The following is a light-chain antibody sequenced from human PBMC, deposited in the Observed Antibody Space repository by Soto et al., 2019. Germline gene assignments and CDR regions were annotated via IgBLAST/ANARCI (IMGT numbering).Light chain of an antibody. CDR1: SSDVGGYSY. J-gene: IGLJ2*01. CDR2: DVD. Sequence: QSVLTQPASVSGSPGQSITISCTGTSSDVGGYSYVSWYQQYPGKAPKLVIYDVDNRPSGVSSRFSGSKSGNTASLSIFGLQAEDEADYHCSSYTSSNTVIFGGGTKVTVL. CDR3: SSYTSSNTVI. V-gene: IGLV2-14*03.